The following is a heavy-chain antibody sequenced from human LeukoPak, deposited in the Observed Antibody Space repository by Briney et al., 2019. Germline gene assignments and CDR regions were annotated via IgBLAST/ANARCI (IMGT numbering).Heavy chain of an antibody. Sequence: GGSLRLSCTASGFSFSNYWMSWVRQAPGKGLEWVASIKQDESEKYYVDSVKGRFTTSRDNAKSSLYLQMNALRGEDTAVYYCARDSTGYWYFDLWGRGTLVSVSS. CDR3: ARDSTGYWYFDL. CDR1: GFSFSNYW. V-gene: IGHV3-7*03. CDR2: IKQDESEK. D-gene: IGHD3-3*02. J-gene: IGHJ2*01.